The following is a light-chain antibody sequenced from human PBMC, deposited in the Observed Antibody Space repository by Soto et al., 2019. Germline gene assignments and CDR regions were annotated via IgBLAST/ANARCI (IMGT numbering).Light chain of an antibody. CDR3: QQYGVSPMYT. V-gene: IGKV3-20*01. J-gene: IGKJ2*01. Sequence: EIVLTQSPGTLSLSPGERATLSCRASQSVRDSRLAWYQQKPGQGPRLLIYGASSMVTGIPGRFSGSGSGTDFTLTITRLEPEDLPVYYCQQYGVSPMYTVGQGTKLEVK. CDR2: GAS. CDR1: QSVRDSR.